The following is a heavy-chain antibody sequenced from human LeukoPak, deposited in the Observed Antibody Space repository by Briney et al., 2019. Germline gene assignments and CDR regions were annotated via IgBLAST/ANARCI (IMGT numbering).Heavy chain of an antibody. D-gene: IGHD3-10*01. V-gene: IGHV4-59*12. CDR1: GASISSYY. J-gene: IGHJ4*02. Sequence: SETLSLTCTVSGASISSYYWSWIRQPPGKGLEWIGYSYYSGSSDYNPSLKSRVAISIDTSKNQFSLKLSSVTAADTAVYYCARKVVRGSGFDYWGQGTLVTVSS. CDR2: SYYSGSS. CDR3: ARKVVRGSGFDY.